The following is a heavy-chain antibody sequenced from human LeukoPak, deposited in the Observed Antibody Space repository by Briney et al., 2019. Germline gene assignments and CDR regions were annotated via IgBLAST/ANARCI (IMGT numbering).Heavy chain of an antibody. D-gene: IGHD1-26*01. Sequence: GGSLRLSCAASGFTFSSYSMNWVRQAPGKGLEWVSYISSISTIYYPDSLKGRFPISRDNAKTSLYLQMNSLRAEDTAVYYCASLFGATPAYYYYGMDVWGQGTTVTVSS. J-gene: IGHJ6*02. CDR2: ISSISTI. CDR1: GFTFSSYS. CDR3: ASLFGATPAYYYYGMDV. V-gene: IGHV3-48*01.